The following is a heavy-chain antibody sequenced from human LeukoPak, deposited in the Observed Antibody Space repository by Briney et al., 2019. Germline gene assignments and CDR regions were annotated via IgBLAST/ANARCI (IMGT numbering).Heavy chain of an antibody. CDR3: ARVDYSSSSGLRLFDY. D-gene: IGHD6-6*01. CDR1: GGSFSGYY. V-gene: IGHV4-34*01. J-gene: IGHJ4*02. Sequence: SETLSLTCAVYGGSFSGYYWSWIRQPPGKWLEWIRVINHSGRSKYNPSLKSRVTISVDTSKNQLSLKLSSVTAADTAVYYCARVDYSSSSGLRLFDYWGQGTLVTVSS. CDR2: INHSGRS.